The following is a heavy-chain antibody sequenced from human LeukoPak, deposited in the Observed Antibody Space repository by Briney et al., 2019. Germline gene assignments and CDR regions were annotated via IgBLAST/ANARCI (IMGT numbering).Heavy chain of an antibody. J-gene: IGHJ4*02. V-gene: IGHV4-59*01. Sequence: SETLSLTCTVSGDSISGYYWTWIWQPPGKGLEWIGYIYYSGSINYNPSLKSRLTISVDTSKNQFSLKLSSVTAADTAVYYCARLRGNYFPDYWGQGTLVTVSS. CDR2: IYYSGSI. CDR1: GDSISGYY. CDR3: ARLRGNYFPDY. D-gene: IGHD4-11*01.